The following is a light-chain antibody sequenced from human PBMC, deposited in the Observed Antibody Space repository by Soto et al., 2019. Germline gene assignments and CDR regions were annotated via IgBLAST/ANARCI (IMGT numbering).Light chain of an antibody. Sequence: DIQMTQSPSTLSASVGDRVTITCRASQSISSWLAWYQQKPGKAHKLLIYDAYSLESGVPSRFSGSGPGTEFTLTISSLQPDDFATYYCQHYNSYSEAFGQGTKVDIK. CDR2: DAY. J-gene: IGKJ1*01. V-gene: IGKV1-5*01. CDR1: QSISSW. CDR3: QHYNSYSEA.